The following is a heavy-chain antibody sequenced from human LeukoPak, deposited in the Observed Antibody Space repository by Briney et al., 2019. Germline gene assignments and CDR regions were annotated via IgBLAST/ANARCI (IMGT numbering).Heavy chain of an antibody. Sequence: SETLSLTCTVSGGSISSSSYYWGWIRQPPGKGLEWIGSIYCSGSTYYNPSLKSRVTISVDTSKNQFSLKLSSVTAADTAVYYCARHKSSRGYDYLAAVPYWGQGTLVTVSS. CDR3: ARHKSSRGYDYLAAVPY. J-gene: IGHJ4*02. CDR2: IYCSGST. D-gene: IGHD5-12*01. V-gene: IGHV4-39*01. CDR1: GGSISSSSYY.